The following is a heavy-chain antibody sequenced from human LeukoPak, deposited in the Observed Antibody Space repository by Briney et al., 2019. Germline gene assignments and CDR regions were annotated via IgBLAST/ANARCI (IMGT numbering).Heavy chain of an antibody. J-gene: IGHJ5*02. Sequence: SETLSLTCTVSGGSISSYYWSWIRQPAGKGLEWIGRISTSGSTNCNPSLESRVTMSVDTSKNQFSLKLSSVTAADTAVYYCARAYDYGGSNWFDPWGQGTLVTVSS. CDR2: ISTSGST. V-gene: IGHV4-4*07. CDR1: GGSISSYY. CDR3: ARAYDYGGSNWFDP. D-gene: IGHD4-23*01.